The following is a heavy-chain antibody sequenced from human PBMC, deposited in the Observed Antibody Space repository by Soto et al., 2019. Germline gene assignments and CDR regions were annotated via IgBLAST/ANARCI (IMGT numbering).Heavy chain of an antibody. CDR2: ISAGGDGT. CDR1: GFSFSSYA. CDR3: ADGGRYPYY. D-gene: IGHD1-26*01. V-gene: IGHV3-23*01. Sequence: VQLLESGGDLVQPGGSLRLSCAASGFSFSSYAMGWVRQAPGKGLDWVSSISAGGDGTYYADSVKGRFTISRDNSKNTVYLQMTSLRADDTAVYYCADGGRYPYYWGPGTLVTVSS. J-gene: IGHJ4*02.